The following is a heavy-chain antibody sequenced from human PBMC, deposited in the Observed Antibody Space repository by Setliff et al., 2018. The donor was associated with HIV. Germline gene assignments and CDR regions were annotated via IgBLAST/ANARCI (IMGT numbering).Heavy chain of an antibody. CDR2: IIPILGLA. Sequence: SVKVSCKASGGTFNSYAISWVRQAPGRGLEWMGGIIPILGLANYAQKFQGRVTIIADKSTSTVYTEVSRLRSEDTAMYYCARGPKDCTSTSCRYYYYYYYMDVWGKGTPVTVSS. V-gene: IGHV1-69*10. D-gene: IGHD2-2*01. J-gene: IGHJ6*03. CDR1: GGTFNSYA. CDR3: ARGPKDCTSTSCRYYYYYYYMDV.